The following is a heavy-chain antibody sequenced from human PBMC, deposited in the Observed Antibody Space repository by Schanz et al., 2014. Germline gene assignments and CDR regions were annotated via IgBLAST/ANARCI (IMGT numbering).Heavy chain of an antibody. CDR1: GFTVNTNY. D-gene: IGHD2-15*01. J-gene: IGHJ4*02. CDR3: ARDLAGGGNDV. CDR2: MYINSGST. Sequence: EVQLVESGGGLIQPGGSLRLSCAVSGFTVNTNYMSWVRQAPGKGLEWISSMYINSGSTQYADSVKGRFTISRDNSKDTVYLQMNSLRAEDTAVYYCARDLAGGGNDVWGQGTLVTVSS. V-gene: IGHV3-66*03.